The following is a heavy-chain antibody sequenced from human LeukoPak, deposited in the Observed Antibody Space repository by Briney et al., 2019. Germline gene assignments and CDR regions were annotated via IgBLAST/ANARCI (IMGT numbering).Heavy chain of an antibody. CDR2: IYYSGST. CDR3: ARALRDGYNYNWFDP. CDR1: GGSISSYY. V-gene: IGHV4-59*01. J-gene: IGHJ5*02. Sequence: SETLSLTCTVSGGSISSYYWSWIRQPPGKGLEWIGHIYYSGSTNYNPSLKSRVTISVDTSKNQFSLKLSSVTAADTAVYYCARALRDGYNYNWFDPWGQGTLVTVSS. D-gene: IGHD5-24*01.